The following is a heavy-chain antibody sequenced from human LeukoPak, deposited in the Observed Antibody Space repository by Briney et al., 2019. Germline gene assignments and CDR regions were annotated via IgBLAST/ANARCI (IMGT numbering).Heavy chain of an antibody. Sequence: GSVKVSCKASGYTFTGYYMHWVRQAPGQGLEWMGRINPNSGGTNYAQMFQGRVTMTRDTSISTAYMELSRLRSDDTAVYYCESSGRSSSFSGWYLVYWGQGTLVTVSS. CDR2: INPNSGGT. V-gene: IGHV1-2*06. CDR1: GYTFTGYY. J-gene: IGHJ4*02. CDR3: ESSGRSSSFSGWYLVY. D-gene: IGHD6-6*01.